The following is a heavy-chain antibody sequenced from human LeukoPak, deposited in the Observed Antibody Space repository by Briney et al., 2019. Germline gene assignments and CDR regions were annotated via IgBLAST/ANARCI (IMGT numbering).Heavy chain of an antibody. J-gene: IGHJ6*03. CDR2: IIPIFGTA. D-gene: IGHD6-6*01. CDR3: ASFRPGYYYYMDV. V-gene: IGHV1-69*13. CDR1: GGTFSSYA. Sequence: GASVKVSCKASGGTFSSYAISWVRQAPGRGLEWMGGIIPIFGTANYAQKFQGRVTITADESTSTAYMELSSLRSEDTAVYYCASFRPGYYYYMDVWGKGTTVTVSS.